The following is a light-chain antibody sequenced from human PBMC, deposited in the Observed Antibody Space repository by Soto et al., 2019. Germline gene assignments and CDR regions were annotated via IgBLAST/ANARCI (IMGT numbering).Light chain of an antibody. CDR1: SSNIGAGYD. Sequence: QSVLTQPPSVSGAPGQRVTISCTGSSSNIGAGYDVHWYQHLPGTAPKLLIYGNSIRSSGVPDRFSASRFGTSASLAITGLQAEDEAHYYCQSYDSSLSGSLVFGGGTQLTVL. V-gene: IGLV1-40*01. CDR2: GNS. J-gene: IGLJ2*01. CDR3: QSYDSSLSGSLV.